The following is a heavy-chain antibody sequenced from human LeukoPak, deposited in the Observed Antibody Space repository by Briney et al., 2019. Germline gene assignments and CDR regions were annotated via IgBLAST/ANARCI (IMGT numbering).Heavy chain of an antibody. CDR2: INHSGST. CDR1: GGSFSGYY. CDR3: AILPARDTYYYDSSGYYRPGVH. Sequence: SETLSLTCAVYGGSFSGYYWSWIRQPPGKGLEWIGEINHSGSTNYNPSLKSRVTISVDTSKNQFSLKLSSVTAADTAVYYCAILPARDTYYYDSSGYYRPGVHWGQGTLVTVSS. J-gene: IGHJ4*02. V-gene: IGHV4-34*01. D-gene: IGHD3-22*01.